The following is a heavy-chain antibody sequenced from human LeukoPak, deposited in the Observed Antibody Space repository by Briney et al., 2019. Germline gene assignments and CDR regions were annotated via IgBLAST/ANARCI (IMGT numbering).Heavy chain of an antibody. D-gene: IGHD5-18*01. J-gene: IGHJ3*02. CDR2: LKQDGSEK. CDR1: GFSFSSYW. V-gene: IGHV3-7*01. Sequence: GGSLRLSCAASGFSFSSYWMTWVRQAPGKGLEWVANLKQDGSEKYYVDSVKGRFTISRDNAKNSLYLQMNSLRAEDTAVYYCARAEIQLWLILDAFDIWGQGTMVTVSS. CDR3: ARAEIQLWLILDAFDI.